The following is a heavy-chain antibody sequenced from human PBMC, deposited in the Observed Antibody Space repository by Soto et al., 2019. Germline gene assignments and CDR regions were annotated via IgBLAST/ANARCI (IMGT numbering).Heavy chain of an antibody. J-gene: IGHJ6*02. CDR3: ARDRYCSGGSCSWDYYYYGMDV. V-gene: IGHV3-30*04. Sequence: QVQLRESGGGVVQPGGSLRLSCAASGFTFSSYAMHWVRQAPGKGLEWVAVIAYDGSNKYYADSVKGRFTISRDNSKNTLYLQMNSLRPEDTAVYYCARDRYCSGGSCSWDYYYYGMDVWGQGTTVTVS. D-gene: IGHD2-15*01. CDR1: GFTFSSYA. CDR2: IAYDGSNK.